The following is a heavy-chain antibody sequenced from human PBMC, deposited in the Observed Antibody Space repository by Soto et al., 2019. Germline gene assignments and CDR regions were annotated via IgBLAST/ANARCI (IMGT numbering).Heavy chain of an antibody. D-gene: IGHD4-17*01. CDR3: AKDRGDYGDYGWFDP. CDR1: GGTFSDYI. V-gene: IGHV1-69*08. Sequence: QVQLVQSGAEVKKPGSSVKVSCKASGGTFSDYIISWVRQAPGQGLEWMGRIIPILDIANYAQKFQGRVTITADKSTSTAYMELSSLRTEDTALYYCAKDRGDYGDYGWFDPWGQGTQVTVSS. J-gene: IGHJ5*02. CDR2: IIPILDIA.